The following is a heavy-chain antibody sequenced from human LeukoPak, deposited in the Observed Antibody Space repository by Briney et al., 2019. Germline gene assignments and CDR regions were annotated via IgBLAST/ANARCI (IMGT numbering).Heavy chain of an antibody. D-gene: IGHD3/OR15-3a*01. CDR2: IYPGDSDT. V-gene: IGHV5-51*01. J-gene: IGHJ3*01. CDR1: GFRFNRDW. Sequence: GESLKISCKASGFRFNRDWIGWVRQIPGKGLEWMGIIYPGDSDTRYSPSFQGQVTISADKSVSAAYVQWNSLKASDSGIYYCARTRGARDAFDLCGQGTMVTVSS. CDR3: ARTRGARDAFDL.